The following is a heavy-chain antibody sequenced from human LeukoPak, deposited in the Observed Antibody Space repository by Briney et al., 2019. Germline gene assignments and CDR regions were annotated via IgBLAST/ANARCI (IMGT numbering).Heavy chain of an antibody. D-gene: IGHD6-13*01. V-gene: IGHV3-11*01. Sequence: GGSLGLSCAASGFTSSDYYMSWIRQAPGKGLEWVSCISSSGNTTYYADSVKGRFTISRDNAENSLYLQMNSLRVEDTAVYYCARDGGSSWYFDYWGQGTLVTVSS. CDR2: ISSSGNTT. J-gene: IGHJ4*02. CDR3: ARDGGSSWYFDY. CDR1: GFTSSDYY.